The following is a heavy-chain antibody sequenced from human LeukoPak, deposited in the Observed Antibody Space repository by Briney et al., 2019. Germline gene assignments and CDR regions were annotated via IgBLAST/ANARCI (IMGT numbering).Heavy chain of an antibody. CDR1: GFTFTNYG. V-gene: IGHV3-30*18. D-gene: IGHD3-16*02. CDR3: AKGASDYIWGSFRPPDDY. CDR2: ISTDGSNE. J-gene: IGHJ4*02. Sequence: GGSLRLSCAASGFTFTNYGMHWVRQSPGKGLEWVAVISTDGSNEYYADSVKGRFTISRDNSKNALYLQMNSLRAEDTAVYYCAKGASDYIWGSFRPPDDYWGQGTLVTVSS.